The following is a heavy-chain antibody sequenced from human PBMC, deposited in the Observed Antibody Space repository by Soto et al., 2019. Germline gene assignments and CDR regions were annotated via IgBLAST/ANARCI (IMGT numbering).Heavy chain of an antibody. V-gene: IGHV4-4*07. CDR2: IYATGTT. CDR3: VRDGTKTLRDWFDP. Sequence: SSETLSLTCTVSGASISGYYWSWIRKCAGKGLEWIGRIYATGTTDYNPSLKSRVMMSVDTSKKQFSLKLRSVTAADTAVYYCVRDGTKTLRDWFDPWGQGXSVTVYS. D-gene: IGHD1-1*01. J-gene: IGHJ5*02. CDR1: GASISGYY.